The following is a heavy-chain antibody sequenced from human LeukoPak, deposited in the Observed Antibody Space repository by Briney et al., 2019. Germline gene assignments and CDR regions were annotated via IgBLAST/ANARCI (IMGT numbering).Heavy chain of an antibody. V-gene: IGHV4-34*01. CDR1: GGSFSGYY. Sequence: PSETLSLTCAVYGGSFSGYYWSWIRQPPGEGLEWIGSIYYSGSTYYNPSLKSRVTISLDTSKNQFSLILSSVTAADTAVYYCARRSSGHYDYWGQGTLVTVSS. J-gene: IGHJ4*02. D-gene: IGHD1-26*01. CDR2: IYYSGST. CDR3: ARRSSGHYDY.